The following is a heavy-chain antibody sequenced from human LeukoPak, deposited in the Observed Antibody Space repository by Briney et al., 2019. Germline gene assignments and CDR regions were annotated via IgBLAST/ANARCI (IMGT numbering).Heavy chain of an antibody. CDR3: ARPIDNGSGSYYFPY. Sequence: GGSLRLSCAASGFTFSSYAMHWVRQAPGKGLEWAAVISYDGSNKYYADSVKGRLTISRDNSKNTLYMEMSSLRPEDTAVYYCARPIDNGSGSYYFPYWGQGTLVTVSS. J-gene: IGHJ4*02. D-gene: IGHD3-10*01. V-gene: IGHV3-30-3*01. CDR2: ISYDGSNK. CDR1: GFTFSSYA.